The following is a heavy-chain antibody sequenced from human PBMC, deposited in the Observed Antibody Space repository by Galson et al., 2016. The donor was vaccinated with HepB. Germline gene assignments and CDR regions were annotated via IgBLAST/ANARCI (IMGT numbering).Heavy chain of an antibody. CDR2: INHSGST. CDR1: GGSFSGYY. J-gene: IGHJ4*02. V-gene: IGHV4-34*01. Sequence: SETLSLTCAFSGGSFSGYYWTWIRQPPGKGLEWIGEINHSGSTSNNPSLKSRVSISVDTSKNQFSLKLSSVTAADMAVYYCARSMGRAAAASTGNDYWGQGTLVTVSS. D-gene: IGHD6-13*01. CDR3: ARSMGRAAAASTGNDY.